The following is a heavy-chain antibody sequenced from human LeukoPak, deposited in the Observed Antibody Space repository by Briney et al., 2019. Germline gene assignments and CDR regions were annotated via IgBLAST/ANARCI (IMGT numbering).Heavy chain of an antibody. Sequence: PSETLSLTCIVSGGSIRSDYWSWIRQPPGKGLEWIGYIYYSGSTNYNPSLTSRVTITGDTSKNQFSLKLNSVTPADTAVYFCARERGAMDSWGQGTLVTVSS. V-gene: IGHV4-59*01. J-gene: IGHJ4*02. CDR3: ARERGAMDS. CDR2: IYYSGST. D-gene: IGHD3-16*01. CDR1: GGSIRSDY.